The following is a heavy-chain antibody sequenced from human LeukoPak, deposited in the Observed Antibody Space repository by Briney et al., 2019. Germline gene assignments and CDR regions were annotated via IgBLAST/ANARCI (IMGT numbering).Heavy chain of an antibody. Sequence: GGSLRLSCAASGFTFSSYDMSWVRQAPGKGLEWVSYISSSSTTIYFADSVKGRFTISRDNAKNSLYLQMNSLRDEDTAVYYCARRMGGELVAFDIWGQGTMVTVSS. V-gene: IGHV3-48*02. CDR3: ARRMGGELVAFDI. J-gene: IGHJ3*02. CDR2: ISSSSTTI. D-gene: IGHD1-7*01. CDR1: GFTFSSYD.